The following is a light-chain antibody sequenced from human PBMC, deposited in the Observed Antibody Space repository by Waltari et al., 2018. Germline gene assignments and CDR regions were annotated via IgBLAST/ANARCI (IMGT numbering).Light chain of an antibody. CDR2: DVN. V-gene: IGLV2-14*03. J-gene: IGLJ1*01. Sequence: QSALTQPASVSGSPGQSITISCTGTSSDIGAYNFVSWYQKHPGKAPKVMMYDVNNRPSGVSSRFSGSKSGNTASLTISVLQAEDEADYYCSSYTTGSTRYVFGSGTKVTVL. CDR1: SSDIGAYNF. CDR3: SSYTTGSTRYV.